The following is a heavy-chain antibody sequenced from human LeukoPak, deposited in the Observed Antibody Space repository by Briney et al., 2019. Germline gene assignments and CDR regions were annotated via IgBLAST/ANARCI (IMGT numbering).Heavy chain of an antibody. Sequence: GGSLRLSCAASGFTFDDYAMHWVRQAPGKGLEWVSGISWNSGSIGYADSVKGRFTISRDNAKTSLYLQMNSLRAEDTALYYCAKGVGYSSSWYHYYYGMDVWGQGTTVTVSS. CDR3: AKGVGYSSSWYHYYYGMDV. CDR2: ISWNSGSI. J-gene: IGHJ6*02. D-gene: IGHD6-13*01. CDR1: GFTFDDYA. V-gene: IGHV3-9*01.